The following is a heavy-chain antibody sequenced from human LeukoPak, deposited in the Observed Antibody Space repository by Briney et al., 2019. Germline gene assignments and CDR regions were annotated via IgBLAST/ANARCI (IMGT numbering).Heavy chain of an antibody. V-gene: IGHV1-18*01. Sequence: ASVTVSCKASGYTFTSYGIRWVRQAPGKGLEGMGWISAYNGNTNYAQKLQGRVTMTTDTSTSTAYMELRSLRSDDTAVYYCARDYGSGSYSVYGMDVWGQGTTVNVSS. CDR1: GYTFTSYG. J-gene: IGHJ6*02. CDR2: ISAYNGNT. CDR3: ARDYGSGSYSVYGMDV. D-gene: IGHD3-10*01.